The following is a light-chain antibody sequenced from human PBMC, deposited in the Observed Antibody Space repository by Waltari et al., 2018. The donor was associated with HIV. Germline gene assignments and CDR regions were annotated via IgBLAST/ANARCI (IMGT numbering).Light chain of an antibody. Sequence: DIVMTQSPASLAVSLAERATFPCKSSQSVLYSSNNKKSLAWYQQKPGQPPKLLIYWASTRESGVPDRFSGSGSGTDFTLTISSLQAEDVAVYYCQQYYSPAFTFGQGTKLEIK. CDR1: QSVLYSSNNKKS. V-gene: IGKV4-1*01. CDR2: WAS. J-gene: IGKJ2*01. CDR3: QQYYSPAFT.